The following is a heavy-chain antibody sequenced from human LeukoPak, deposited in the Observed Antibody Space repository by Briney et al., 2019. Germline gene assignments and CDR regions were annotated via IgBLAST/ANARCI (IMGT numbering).Heavy chain of an antibody. J-gene: IGHJ4*02. CDR1: GGSISSGDYY. D-gene: IGHD3-9*01. V-gene: IGHV4-30-4*08. Sequence: SETLSLTCTVSGGSISSGDYYWSWIRHPPGKGLEWIGYIYYSGSTYYNPSLKSRVTISVDTSKNQFSLKLSSVTAADTAVYYCARVGSDDILTGIDYWGQGTLVTVSS. CDR3: ARVGSDDILTGIDY. CDR2: IYYSGST.